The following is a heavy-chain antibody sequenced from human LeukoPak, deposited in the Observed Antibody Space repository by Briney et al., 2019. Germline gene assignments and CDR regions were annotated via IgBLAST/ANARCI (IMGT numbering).Heavy chain of an antibody. V-gene: IGHV3-64D*06. J-gene: IGHJ3*02. CDR3: VKDHDWGAFHI. CDR2: ISSNGGTT. Sequence: GGSLRLSCSASVFTFSTYAMHWVRQAPGKGLEYVSGISSNGGTTYYADSVKGRFTISRDNSKNTLFLQMSSPRAEDTAVYYCVKDHDWGAFHIWGQGTMVTVSS. D-gene: IGHD7-27*01. CDR1: VFTFSTYA.